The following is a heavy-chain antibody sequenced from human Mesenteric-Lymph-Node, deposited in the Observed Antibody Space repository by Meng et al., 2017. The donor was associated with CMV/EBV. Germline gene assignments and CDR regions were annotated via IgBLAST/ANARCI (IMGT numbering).Heavy chain of an antibody. V-gene: IGHV3-21*01. CDR3: ATDYRRGAGPN. Sequence: CATSGLDFNTYPMNLVRQAPGRVLEWVSSITSGSRYIFYTDSGKGRFTLSRDNAKKSLYLQMNSLRAADTAVYYCATDYRRGAGPNWGQGTLVTVSS. J-gene: IGHJ4*02. CDR1: GLDFNTYP. D-gene: IGHD6-13*01. CDR2: ITSGSRYI.